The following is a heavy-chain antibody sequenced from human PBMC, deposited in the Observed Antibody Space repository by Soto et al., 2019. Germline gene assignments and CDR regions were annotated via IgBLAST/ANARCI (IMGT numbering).Heavy chain of an antibody. Sequence: SETLSLTCTVSGGSISSSSYYWGWIRQPPGKGLEWIGSIYYSGSTYYNPSLKSRVTISVDTSKNQFSLKLSSVTAADTAVYYCARRRGGQLEGFDYWGQGTLVTVSS. V-gene: IGHV4-39*01. CDR3: ARRRGGQLEGFDY. CDR2: IYYSGST. D-gene: IGHD6-13*01. J-gene: IGHJ4*02. CDR1: GGSISSSSYY.